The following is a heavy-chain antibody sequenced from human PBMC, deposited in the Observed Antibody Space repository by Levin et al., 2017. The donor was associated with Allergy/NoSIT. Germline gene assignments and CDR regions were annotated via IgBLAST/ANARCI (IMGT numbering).Heavy chain of an antibody. D-gene: IGHD3-22*01. CDR1: GFTFSSYW. V-gene: IGHV3-7*01. J-gene: IGHJ4*02. Sequence: SGGSLRLSCAASGFTFSSYWMSWVRQAPGKGLEWVANIKQDGSEKYYVDSVKGRFTISRDNAKNSLYLQMNSLRAEDTAVYYCARVGVRWYDSSGYFAFDYWGQGTLVTVSS. CDR2: IKQDGSEK. CDR3: ARVGVRWYDSSGYFAFDY.